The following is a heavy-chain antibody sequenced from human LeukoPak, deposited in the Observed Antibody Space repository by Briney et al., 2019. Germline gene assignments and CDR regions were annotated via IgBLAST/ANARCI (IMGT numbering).Heavy chain of an antibody. CDR2: IYSGGST. Sequence: GGSLRLSCTASGFTFSNFWMSWVRQAPGKGLEWVSVIYSGGSTYYADSVKGRFTISRDNSKNTLYLQMNSLRAEDTAVYYCARDHDYWGQGTLVTVSS. CDR3: ARDHDY. V-gene: IGHV3-53*01. J-gene: IGHJ4*02. CDR1: GFTFSNFW.